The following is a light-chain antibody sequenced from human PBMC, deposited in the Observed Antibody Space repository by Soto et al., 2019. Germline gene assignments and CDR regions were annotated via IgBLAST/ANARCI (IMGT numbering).Light chain of an antibody. V-gene: IGKV1-33*01. CDR2: DAS. CDR3: QQYESLPLT. CDR1: QDINKN. J-gene: IGKJ5*01. Sequence: DIQMTQYPSSLSASVGDRVTITGQASQDINKNLIWYQQKPGKAPKLLIYDASDLETGVPSRFSGSGSGTGFTFTISSLQPEDFATYYCQQYESLPLTFGQGTRWRL.